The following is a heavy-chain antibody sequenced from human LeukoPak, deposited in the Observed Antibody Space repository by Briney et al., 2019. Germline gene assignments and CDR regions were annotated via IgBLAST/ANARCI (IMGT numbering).Heavy chain of an antibody. V-gene: IGHV4-4*02. Sequence: PSETLSLTCAVSGASISSSNWWNWVRQPPGKGLEWIGEIYHSGSTNYNPSLKSRVTISVDTSKNQFSLKLSSVTAADTAVYYCARERGIVVVPGKSFDYWGQGTLVTVSS. CDR2: IYHSGST. D-gene: IGHD3-22*01. J-gene: IGHJ4*02. CDR3: ARERGIVVVPGKSFDY. CDR1: GASISSSNW.